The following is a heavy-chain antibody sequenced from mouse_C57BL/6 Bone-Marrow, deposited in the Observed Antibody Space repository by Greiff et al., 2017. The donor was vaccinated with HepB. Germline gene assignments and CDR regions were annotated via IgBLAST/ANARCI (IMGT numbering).Heavy chain of an antibody. D-gene: IGHD1-1*01. V-gene: IGHV8-12*01. CDR2: IYWDDDK. CDR1: GFSLSTSGMG. J-gene: IGHJ4*01. CDR3: ARITVVAYYYAMDY. Sequence: QVTLKESGPGILQSSQTLSLTCSFSGFSLSTSGMGVSWIRQPSGKGLEWLAHIYWDDDKRYNPSLKSRLTISKDTSRNQVFLTITSVDTADTATYYCARITVVAYYYAMDYWGQGTSVTVSS.